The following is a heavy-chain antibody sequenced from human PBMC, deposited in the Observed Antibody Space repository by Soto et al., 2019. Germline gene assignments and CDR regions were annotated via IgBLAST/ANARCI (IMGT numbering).Heavy chain of an antibody. CDR1: GYTFTGYY. D-gene: IGHD6-19*01. CDR3: ARDLGYSSGGDAFDI. CDR2: INPNSGGT. J-gene: IGHJ3*02. V-gene: IGHV1-2*02. Sequence: ASVKVSCKASGYTFTGYYMHWVRQAPGQGLEWMGWINPNSGGTNYAQKFQGRVTMTRDTSISTAYMELSRLRSDDTAVYYCARDLGYSSGGDAFDIWGQGTMVTVSS.